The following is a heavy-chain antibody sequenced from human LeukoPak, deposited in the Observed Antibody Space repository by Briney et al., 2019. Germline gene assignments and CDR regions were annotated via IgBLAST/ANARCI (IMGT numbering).Heavy chain of an antibody. CDR3: ARDHYCSGGTCYSHWFDP. D-gene: IGHD2-15*01. V-gene: IGHV4-39*07. CDR2: IYHSGST. Sequence: SETLSLTCTVSGGSISSSSYYWGWIRQPPGKGLEWIGEIYHSGSTNYNSSLKSRVTISVDKSKNQFFLKLSSVTAADTAVYYCARDHYCSGGTCYSHWFDPWGQGTLVTVSS. J-gene: IGHJ5*02. CDR1: GGSISSSSYY.